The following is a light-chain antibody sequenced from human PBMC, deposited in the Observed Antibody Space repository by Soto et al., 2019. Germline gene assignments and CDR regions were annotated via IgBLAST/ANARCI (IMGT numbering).Light chain of an antibody. J-gene: IGLJ1*01. Sequence: QSALTQPASVSGSPGQSITISCTGTSSDVGGYNYVSWDQQHPGKAPKLMIYDVSNRPSGVSNRFSGSKSGNTASLPISGLQAEDEADYYCSSYTSSSTLVFGTGTKLTVL. CDR2: DVS. CDR3: SSYTSSSTLV. V-gene: IGLV2-14*01. CDR1: SSDVGGYNY.